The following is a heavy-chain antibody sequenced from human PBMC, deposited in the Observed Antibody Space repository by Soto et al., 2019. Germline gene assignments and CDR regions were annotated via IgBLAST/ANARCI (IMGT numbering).Heavy chain of an antibody. J-gene: IGHJ4*02. V-gene: IGHV4-61*01. CDR3: ARGGIRGGASRYFDY. CDR1: GGSVSSGSYY. D-gene: IGHD1-26*01. CDR2: ILYSGSP. Sequence: SETLSLTCTVSGGSVSSGSYYWSWIRQPPGKGLEWVGYILYSGSPNYNPSLKSRVTMSLDTSENQFSLKLSSVTTADTAVYYCARGGIRGGASRYFDYWGQGTLVTVSS.